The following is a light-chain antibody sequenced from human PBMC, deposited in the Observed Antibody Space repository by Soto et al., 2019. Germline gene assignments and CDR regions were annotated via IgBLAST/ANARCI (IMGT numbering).Light chain of an antibody. V-gene: IGLV2-14*01. CDR3: SSYPSSSALLGV. Sequence: QSALTQPASVSGSPGQSITISCTGTSSDVGGYNYVSWYQQHPGKAPKLMIYDVSTRPSVVSNRFSGSKSGNTASLTSSGRQAEDEADYACSSYPSSSALLGVFGTGTKLTV. CDR2: DVS. CDR1: SSDVGGYNY. J-gene: IGLJ1*01.